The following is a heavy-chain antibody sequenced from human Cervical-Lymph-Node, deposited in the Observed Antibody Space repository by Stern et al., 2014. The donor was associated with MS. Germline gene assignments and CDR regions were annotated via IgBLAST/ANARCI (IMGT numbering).Heavy chain of an antibody. V-gene: IGHV3-9*01. J-gene: IGHJ4*02. CDR1: GFTFNDYS. CDR3: AKTTVTTRPFEY. Sequence: EVQLEESGGGLVQPGRSLRLSCPASGFTFNDYSMHWVRQAPGKGLEWVSGISWDSGSTDYAASVKGRFAISRDNAKNSLFLHMNSLRPEDTAFYYCAKTTVTTRPFEYWGQGTLVTVSS. CDR2: ISWDSGST. D-gene: IGHD4-17*01.